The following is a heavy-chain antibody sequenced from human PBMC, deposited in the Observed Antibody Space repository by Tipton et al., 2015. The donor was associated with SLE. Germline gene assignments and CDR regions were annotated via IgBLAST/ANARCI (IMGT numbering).Heavy chain of an antibody. D-gene: IGHD6-13*01. J-gene: IGHJ2*01. CDR2: LDDSGNT. V-gene: IGHV4-59*08. CDR1: GDSLSSSY. Sequence: TLSLTCIVSGDSLSSSYWGGIRQPPGKGLEWIGSLDDSGNTNYNPSPRSRVPMSIDTSKNQFSLRLNSVNAADTAVYYCARQNSSTYYWYFDLWGRGTLVTVSS. CDR3: ARQNSSTYYWYFDL.